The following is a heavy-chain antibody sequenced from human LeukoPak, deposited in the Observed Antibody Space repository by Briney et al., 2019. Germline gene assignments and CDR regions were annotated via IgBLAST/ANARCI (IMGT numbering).Heavy chain of an antibody. J-gene: IGHJ6*02. D-gene: IGHD2-2*02. CDR3: ARVHCSSTSCYRGYYYYGMDV. CDR2: ISYDGSNK. Sequence: GRSLRLSCAASGFTFGSYAMHWVRQAPGKGLEWVAVISYDGSNKYYADSVKGRFTISRDNSKNTLYLQMNSLRAEDTAVYYCARVHCSSTSCYRGYYYYGMDVWGQGTTVTVSS. V-gene: IGHV3-30-3*01. CDR1: GFTFGSYA.